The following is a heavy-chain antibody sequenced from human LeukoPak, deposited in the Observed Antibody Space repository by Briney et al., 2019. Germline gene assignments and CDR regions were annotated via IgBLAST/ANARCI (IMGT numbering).Heavy chain of an antibody. CDR2: IYHSGST. Sequence: PSETLSLTCAVSGGSISSGGYSWSWIRQPPGKGLEWIGYIYHSGSTYYNPSLKSRVTISVDTSKNQFPLKLSSVTAADTAVYYCARGWYQQTYYFDYWGQGTLVTVSS. CDR1: GGSISSGGYS. D-gene: IGHD2-2*01. V-gene: IGHV4-30-2*01. CDR3: ARGWYQQTYYFDY. J-gene: IGHJ4*02.